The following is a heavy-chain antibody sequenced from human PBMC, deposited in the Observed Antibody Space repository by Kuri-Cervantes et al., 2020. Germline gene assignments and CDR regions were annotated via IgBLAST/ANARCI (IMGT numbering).Heavy chain of an antibody. CDR1: GYTFTGYY. V-gene: IGHV1-2*02. Sequence: ASVNVSCKASGYTFTGYYMHWVRQAPGQGLEWMGWINPNSGGTNYAQKFQGRVTMTRDTSISTAYMELSRLRSDDTAVYYCARERVGRSGGSQKTYYYYYGMDVWGQGTTVTVSS. J-gene: IGHJ6*02. CDR3: ARERVGRSGGSQKTYYYYYGMDV. CDR2: INPNSGGT. D-gene: IGHD2-15*01.